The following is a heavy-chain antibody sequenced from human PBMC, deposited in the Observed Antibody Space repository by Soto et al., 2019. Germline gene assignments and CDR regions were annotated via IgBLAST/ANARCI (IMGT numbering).Heavy chain of an antibody. J-gene: IGHJ6*02. V-gene: IGHV1-69*05. Sequence: GASVKVSCKASGGTFSSYAISWVRQAPGQGLEWMGGIIPIFGTANYAQKFQGRVTMTRDTSTSTVYMELSSLRSEDTAVYYCARDEAIVVVVAATNPFVVGMDVWGQGTTVTVSS. CDR1: GGTFSSYA. CDR2: IIPIFGTA. D-gene: IGHD2-15*01. CDR3: ARDEAIVVVVAATNPFVVGMDV.